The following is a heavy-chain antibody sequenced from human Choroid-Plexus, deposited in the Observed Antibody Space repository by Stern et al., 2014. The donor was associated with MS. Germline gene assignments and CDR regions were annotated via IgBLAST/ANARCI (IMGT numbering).Heavy chain of an antibody. J-gene: IGHJ5*02. V-gene: IGHV3-30*18. D-gene: IGHD2/OR15-2a*01. CDR2: VSYDGSNK. CDR1: GFSLGSSA. Sequence: QVQLVESGAGVVQPARPLRLPCVASGFSLGSSAMPWVRQAPGKGLERVAGVSYDGSNKYYADSGKGRFTISRDNSQNTLYMQMSSLRPEDTAVYYCAKDRQYLTYFFDHWGQGSLVTVSS. CDR3: AKDRQYLTYFFDH.